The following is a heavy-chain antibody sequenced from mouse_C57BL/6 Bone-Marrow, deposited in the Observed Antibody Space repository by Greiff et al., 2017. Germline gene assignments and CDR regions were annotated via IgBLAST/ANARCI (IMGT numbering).Heavy chain of an antibody. CDR3: TSGSTVVGNFDV. Sequence: EVKLQESGAELVRPGASVKLSCTASGFNIKDDYMHWVKQRPEQGLEWIGWIDPENGDTEYASKFQGKATITADTSSNTAYLQLSSLTSEDTAVYYCTSGSTVVGNFDVWGTGTTVTVSS. J-gene: IGHJ1*03. D-gene: IGHD1-1*01. V-gene: IGHV14-4*01. CDR1: GFNIKDDY. CDR2: IDPENGDT.